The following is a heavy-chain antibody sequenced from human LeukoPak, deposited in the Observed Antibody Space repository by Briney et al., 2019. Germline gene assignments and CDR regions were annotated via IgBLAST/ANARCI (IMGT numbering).Heavy chain of an antibody. CDR3: ARGQYSYGFDY. J-gene: IGHJ4*02. V-gene: IGHV3-13*01. CDR1: GFTVSTTY. CDR2: IGTAGDT. Sequence: RGSLRLSCAASGFTVSTTYMSWVRQAPGKGLEWVSAIGTAGDTYYPGSVKGRFTISRENAKNSLYLQMNSLRAGDTAVYYCARGQYSYGFDYWGQGTLVTVSS. D-gene: IGHD5-18*01.